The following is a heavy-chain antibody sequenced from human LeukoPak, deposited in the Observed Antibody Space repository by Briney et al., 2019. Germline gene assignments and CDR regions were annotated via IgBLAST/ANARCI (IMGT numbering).Heavy chain of an antibody. CDR3: ARGYFDWFPLGNWFDP. CDR1: GGSISNSNYY. CDR2: IYYSGST. V-gene: IGHV4-39*07. Sequence: PSETLSLTCSVSGGSISNSNYYWGWIRLPPGKGMEWIGTIYYSGSTNYNPSLKSRLTISVHTSKNQFSMELRSVTAADTAVYYCARGYFDWFPLGNWFDPWGQGTLVTVSS. J-gene: IGHJ5*02. D-gene: IGHD3-9*01.